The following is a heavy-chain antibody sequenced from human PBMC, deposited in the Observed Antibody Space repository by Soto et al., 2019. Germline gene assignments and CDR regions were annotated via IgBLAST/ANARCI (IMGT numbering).Heavy chain of an antibody. CDR1: GFTFSSYA. D-gene: IGHD3-16*02. V-gene: IGHV3-23*01. J-gene: IGHJ5*02. CDR2: ISGSGGST. Sequence: HSGGSLRLSCAASGFTFSSYAMSWVRQAPGKGLEWVSAISGSGGSTYYADSVKGRFTISRDNSKNTLYLQMNSLRAEDTAVYYCAKNRKSAFRWGGNPPWFDPWGQGTLVTVSS. CDR3: AKNRKSAFRWGGNPPWFDP.